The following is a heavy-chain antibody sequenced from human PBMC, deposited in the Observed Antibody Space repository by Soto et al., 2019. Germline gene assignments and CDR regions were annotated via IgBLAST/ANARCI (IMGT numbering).Heavy chain of an antibody. D-gene: IGHD3-22*01. CDR1: GFTLSRHT. V-gene: IGHV3-21*01. CDR3: VRDYYDTSGYPNTFDM. Sequence: VGSLRLSCAASGFTLSRHTMNWVRQAPGKGLEWVSFIGSRTSDIYYADSVKGRFTISRDNAKNSLYLDLTRLRAEDTAVYFCVRDYYDTSGYPNTFDMWGQGTMVTVSS. J-gene: IGHJ3*02. CDR2: IGSRTSDI.